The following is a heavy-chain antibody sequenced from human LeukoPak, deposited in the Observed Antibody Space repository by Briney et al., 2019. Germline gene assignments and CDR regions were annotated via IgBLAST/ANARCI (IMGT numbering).Heavy chain of an antibody. J-gene: IGHJ3*02. D-gene: IGHD3-16*01. Sequence: PAETLSLTCTVSGGSVSTSSYYWGWIRQPPGQGLGWIVSIYYTGSTYFNPSLKSRVTISIHMSKNQFSLNLRSVTSADTAVYFCARGRFGTPLQLQPRRPFDMWGQGTVVTVSS. CDR1: GGSVSTSSYY. CDR2: IYYTGST. V-gene: IGHV4-39*07. CDR3: ARGRFGTPLQLQPRRPFDM.